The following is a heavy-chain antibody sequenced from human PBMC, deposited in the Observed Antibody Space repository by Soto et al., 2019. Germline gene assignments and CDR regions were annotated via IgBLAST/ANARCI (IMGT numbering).Heavy chain of an antibody. CDR1: GFTFSSYG. Sequence: LRLSCAASGFTFSSYGMQWARQAPGKGLEWVSVISYDGSNKYYADSVKGRFTISRDNSKNTLYLQMNSLRAEDTAVYYCAKDGGDILTGEPFAYWGQGTLVTVSS. J-gene: IGHJ4*02. V-gene: IGHV3-30*18. D-gene: IGHD3-9*01. CDR2: ISYDGSNK. CDR3: AKDGGDILTGEPFAY.